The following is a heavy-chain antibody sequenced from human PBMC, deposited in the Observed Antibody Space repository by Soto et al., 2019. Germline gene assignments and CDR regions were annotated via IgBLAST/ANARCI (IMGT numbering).Heavy chain of an antibody. Sequence: QVQLQESGPGLVKPSQTLSLTCTVSGGSISSGGYYWSWIRQHPGKGLEWIGYIYYSGSTYYNPSRTSRVTITVDTSKNQFALKLSSVTAADTAVYYCASVVIGRYSYGSDYWGQGTLVTVSS. D-gene: IGHD5-18*01. CDR1: GGSISSGGYY. J-gene: IGHJ4*02. CDR2: IYYSGST. V-gene: IGHV4-31*03. CDR3: ASVVIGRYSYGSDY.